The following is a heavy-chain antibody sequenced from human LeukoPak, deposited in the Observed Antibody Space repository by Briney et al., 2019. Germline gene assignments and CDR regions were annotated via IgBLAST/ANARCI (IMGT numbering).Heavy chain of an antibody. D-gene: IGHD1-26*01. V-gene: IGHV4-4*07. J-gene: IGHJ4*02. CDR1: GGSISSYY. CDR2: IYTSGST. Sequence: KPSETLSLTCTVSGGSISSYYWSWIRQPDGKGLEWIGRIYTSGSTNYNASLKSRVSMSVDTSKNQFSLKLSSVTAADTAVFYCARENSGSYREFDYWGQGTLVTVSS. CDR3: ARENSGSYREFDY.